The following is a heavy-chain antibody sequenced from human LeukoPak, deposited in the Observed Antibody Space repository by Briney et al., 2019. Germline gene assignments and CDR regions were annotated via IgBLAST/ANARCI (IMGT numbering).Heavy chain of an antibody. CDR3: ARLRQNDVVVIASRYYFDY. V-gene: IGHV4-39*01. Sequence: SETLSLTCTVSGGSISSSSYYWGWIRQPPGKGLEWIGSIYYSGSTYYNPSLKSRVTISVDTSKNQFSLKLSSVTAADTAVYYCARLRQNDVVVIASRYYFDYWGQGTLVTVSS. CDR1: GGSISSSSYY. CDR2: IYYSGST. J-gene: IGHJ4*02. D-gene: IGHD2-21*01.